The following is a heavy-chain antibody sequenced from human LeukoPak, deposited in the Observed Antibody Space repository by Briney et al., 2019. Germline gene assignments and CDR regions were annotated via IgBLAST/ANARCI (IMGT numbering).Heavy chain of an antibody. J-gene: IGHJ4*02. CDR1: GGTFSSYA. CDR3: ARGAREGGFDY. V-gene: IGHV1-69*13. Sequence: GASVKVSCKASGGTFSSYAISWVRQAPGQGLGWMGGIIPIFGTANYAQKFQGRVTITADESTSTAYMELSSLRSEDTAVYYCARGAREGGFDYWGQGTLVTVSS. CDR2: IIPIFGTA. D-gene: IGHD3-16*01.